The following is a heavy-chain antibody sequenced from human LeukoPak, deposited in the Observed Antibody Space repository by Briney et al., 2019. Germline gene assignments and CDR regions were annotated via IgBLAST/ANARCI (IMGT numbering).Heavy chain of an antibody. D-gene: IGHD2-8*01. J-gene: IGHJ5*02. CDR2: INYSGTT. Sequence: SETLSLTCTVSGGSIGSYYWSWIRQPPGKGLEWIGYINYSGTTNYNPSLKGRVTISVDTSKNQFSLKLSPVTAADTAVYYCARGTLMVGPWGQGTQVTVSS. CDR1: GGSIGSYY. V-gene: IGHV4-59*01. CDR3: ARGTLMVGP.